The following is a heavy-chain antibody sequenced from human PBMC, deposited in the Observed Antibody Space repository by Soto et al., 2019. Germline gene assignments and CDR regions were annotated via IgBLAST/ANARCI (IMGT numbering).Heavy chain of an antibody. Sequence: GASVKVSCKASGYTFISHGISWVRQAPGQGLEWMGWISVYSGETNYAQSLQGRVTMTRDIFTSTVHMELRSLRHDDTAVYYCARDKWGLAVPEHPYYALDVWG. D-gene: IGHD6-19*01. CDR3: ARDKWGLAVPEHPYYALDV. CDR2: ISVYSGET. CDR1: GYTFISHG. V-gene: IGHV1-18*04. J-gene: IGHJ6*02.